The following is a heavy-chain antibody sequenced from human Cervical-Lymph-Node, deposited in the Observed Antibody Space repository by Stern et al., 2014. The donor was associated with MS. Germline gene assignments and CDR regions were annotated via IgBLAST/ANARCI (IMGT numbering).Heavy chain of an antibody. Sequence: QVQLQESGPGLVKPSETLSLTCTVSGGSISRDYWRWIRQAPGKRLACHWYVAYTGNINYNPSLKSRVTISVDRSKNQFSPKLRSVTAADTAVYYCARVENCGGDCYPPRSFDYWGQGTLVTVSS. V-gene: IGHV4-59*01. CDR2: VAYTGNI. D-gene: IGHD2-21*02. CDR3: ARVENCGGDCYPPRSFDY. J-gene: IGHJ4*02. CDR1: GGSISRDY.